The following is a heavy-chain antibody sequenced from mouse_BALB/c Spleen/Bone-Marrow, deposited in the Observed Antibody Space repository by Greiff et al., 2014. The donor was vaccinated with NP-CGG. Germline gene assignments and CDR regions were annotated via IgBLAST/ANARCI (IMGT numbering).Heavy chain of an antibody. Sequence: VKLVESGAELMKPGASVKISCKATGYTFSSYWIEWVKQRPGHGLEWIGEILPGSGSTNYNEKFKGKATFTAATSSNTAYMHLSSLTSEDSAVYYCARGLLRPYNAMGYWGQGTSVTVSS. CDR3: ARGLLRPYNAMGY. J-gene: IGHJ4*01. CDR2: ILPGSGST. V-gene: IGHV1-9*01. CDR1: GYTFSSYW. D-gene: IGHD1-2*01.